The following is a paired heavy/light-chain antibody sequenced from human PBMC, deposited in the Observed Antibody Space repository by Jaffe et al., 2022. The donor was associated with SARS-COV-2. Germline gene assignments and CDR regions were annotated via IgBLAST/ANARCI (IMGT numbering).Heavy chain of an antibody. J-gene: IGHJ4*02. CDR3: ARLLGYCSGGTCHDD. D-gene: IGHD2-15*01. Sequence: EVQLVESGGGLVKPGGSLRLSCSASGFTFSSYSMHWVRQAPGKGLEWVSSISSRSTYIYYADSLQGRFTISRDNAKNSLYLQMNSLRAEDTAVYYCARLLGYCSGGTCHDDWGQGTLVTVSS. CDR2: ISSRSTYI. V-gene: IGHV3-21*01. CDR1: GFTFSSYS.
Light chain of an antibody. CDR3: QQYNSYLLT. V-gene: IGKV1-5*03. J-gene: IGKJ4*01. CDR1: QNISNW. CDR2: KAS. Sequence: DIQMTQSPSTLSASVGDRVTITCRASQNISNWLAWYQQKPGKAPELLIYKASDLESGVPSRFSGSGSGTEFTLTISSLQPDDFATYYCQQYNSYLLTFGGGTKVEIK.